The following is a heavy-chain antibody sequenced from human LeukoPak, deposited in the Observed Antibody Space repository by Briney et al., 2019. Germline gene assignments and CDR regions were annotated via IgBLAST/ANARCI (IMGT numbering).Heavy chain of an antibody. CDR2: IIPIFGTA. Sequence: SVKASCKASGYTFTSYDISWVRQAPGQGLEWMGGIIPIFGTANYAQKFQGRVTITADESTSTAYMELSSLRSEDTAVYYCARDTGTWIDYWGQGTLVTVSS. V-gene: IGHV1-69*13. D-gene: IGHD1-7*01. J-gene: IGHJ4*02. CDR1: GYTFTSYD. CDR3: ARDTGTWIDY.